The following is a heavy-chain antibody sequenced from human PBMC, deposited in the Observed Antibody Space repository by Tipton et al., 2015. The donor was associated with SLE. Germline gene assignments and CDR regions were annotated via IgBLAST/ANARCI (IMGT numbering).Heavy chain of an antibody. Sequence: TLSLTCSVSGGSISSSYWSWIRQPPGKGPEWIGYIYDSGNTNYNPSLKSRVTISVDTSKNQFSLRLSSVTAADTAVYYCARDTGVDIDWWGQGTLVTVSS. V-gene: IGHV4-59*01. CDR2: IYDSGNT. D-gene: IGHD7-27*01. J-gene: IGHJ4*02. CDR1: GGSISSSY. CDR3: ARDTGVDIDW.